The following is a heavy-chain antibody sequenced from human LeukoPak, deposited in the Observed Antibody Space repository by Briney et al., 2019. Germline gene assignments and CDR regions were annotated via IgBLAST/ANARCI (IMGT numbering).Heavy chain of an antibody. D-gene: IGHD2-8*02. J-gene: IGHJ3*02. CDR1: GFTFDDYA. CDR3: AKDEFVASDFTGAFDI. CDR2: ISWNSGSI. Sequence: GRSLRLSCAASGFTFDDYAMHWVRQAPGKGLEWVSGISWNSGSIGYADSVRGRFTVSRDNAKNSLYLQMNSLRAEDMALYYCAKDEFVASDFTGAFDIWGQGTMVTVSS. V-gene: IGHV3-9*03.